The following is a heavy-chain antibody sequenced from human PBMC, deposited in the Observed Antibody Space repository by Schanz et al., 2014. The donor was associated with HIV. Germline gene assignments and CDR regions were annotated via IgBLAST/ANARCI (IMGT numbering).Heavy chain of an antibody. CDR2: ISWNSGSI. V-gene: IGHV3-9*01. CDR3: AKDWARTAGYCFHY. CDR1: GFIFNDFA. D-gene: IGHD3-9*01. J-gene: IGHJ4*02. Sequence: EVQLVESRGGLLQPGRSLRLSCAASGFIFNDFAMHWVRQAPGKGLEWVSTISWNSGSIAYADSVKGRFTISRDNAKNSLYLQMNSLRAEDTAFYYCAKDWARTAGYCFHYWGQGTLVTVSS.